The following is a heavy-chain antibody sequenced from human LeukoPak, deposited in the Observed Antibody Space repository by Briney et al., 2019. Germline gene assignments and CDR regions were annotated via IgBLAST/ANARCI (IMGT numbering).Heavy chain of an antibody. J-gene: IGHJ2*01. CDR3: ARLGGDTYYFGSASYPTWYFDL. V-gene: IGHV5-51*01. Sequence: ESLKISCQASGYAFTSYWIGWVGQMPPKGLDCMGIIYPDDSDRTYSPFFQGQVTISADKSFSTAYLQWSSLKASDTAIYYCARLGGDTYYFGSASYPTWYFDLWGRGTLVTVSS. CDR1: GYAFTSYW. CDR2: IYPDDSDR. D-gene: IGHD3-10*01.